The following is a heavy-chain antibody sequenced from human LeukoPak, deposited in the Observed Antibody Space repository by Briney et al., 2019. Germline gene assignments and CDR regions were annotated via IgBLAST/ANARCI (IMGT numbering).Heavy chain of an antibody. D-gene: IGHD1-7*01. CDR3: TTALAGTFDY. J-gene: IGHJ4*02. CDR1: GFTFSSAW. Sequence: GGSLRLSCAASGFTFSSAWMSWVRQAPGKGLQWVGRIKSRTDGGTTDYAAPVKGRFTNSRDDSRNTLFLQMNSLKAEDTAVYYCTTALAGTFDYWGQGTLVTVSS. CDR2: IKSRTDGGTT. V-gene: IGHV3-15*01.